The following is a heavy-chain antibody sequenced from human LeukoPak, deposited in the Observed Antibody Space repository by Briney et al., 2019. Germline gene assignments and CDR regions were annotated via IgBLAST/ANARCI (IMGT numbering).Heavy chain of an antibody. CDR1: GGSISSGGYY. Sequence: PSETLSLTCTVSGGSISSGGYYWSWIRQHPGKGLEWIGYIYYSGSTYYNPSLKSRVTISVDTSKNQFSLKLSSVTAADTAVYYCASWNSSGWYWYFDLWGRGTLVTVSS. J-gene: IGHJ2*01. CDR2: IYYSGST. D-gene: IGHD6-19*01. CDR3: ASWNSSGWYWYFDL. V-gene: IGHV4-31*03.